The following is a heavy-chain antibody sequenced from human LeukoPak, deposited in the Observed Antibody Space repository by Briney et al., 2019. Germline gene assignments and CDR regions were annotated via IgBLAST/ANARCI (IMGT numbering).Heavy chain of an antibody. Sequence: PSETLSLTCTVSSGSISSYNWSCIRHSPGKGLERIAYIYYSSTNYNPSLYSRVTMPVDTSMNQFSLRLRSVTAADTAVDYCARSGSGSIGGAFCMWGQGTTVTVSS. V-gene: IGHV4-59*08. CDR1: SGSISSYN. D-gene: IGHD3-10*01. CDR2: IYYSST. CDR3: ARSGSGSIGGAFCM. J-gene: IGHJ3*02.